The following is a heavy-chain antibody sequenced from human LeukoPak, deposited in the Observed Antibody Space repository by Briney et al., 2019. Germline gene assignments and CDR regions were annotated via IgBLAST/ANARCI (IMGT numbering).Heavy chain of an antibody. CDR2: IYPGDSDT. D-gene: IGHD3-3*01. V-gene: IGHV5-51*01. CDR1: GYSFTSYW. CDR3: ARLSYYDFWSGPKHGGRDWFDP. J-gene: IGHJ5*02. Sequence: GESLKISCKGSGYSFTSYWIGWVRQMPGKGLEWKGIIYPGDSDTRYSPSFQGQVTISADKSISTAYLQWSSLKASDTAMYYCARLSYYDFWSGPKHGGRDWFDPWGQGTLVTVSS.